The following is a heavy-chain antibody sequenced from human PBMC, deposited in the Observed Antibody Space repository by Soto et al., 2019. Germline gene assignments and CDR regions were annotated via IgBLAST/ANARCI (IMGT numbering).Heavy chain of an antibody. CDR1: GFTFSNYA. CDR3: AKDKGSSWYEIDY. D-gene: IGHD6-13*01. J-gene: IGHJ4*02. Sequence: EVQLLESGGGLVQPGGSLRLSCAASGFTFSNYAVTWVRQAPGKGLEWVSTISGSGGSTYYADSVKGRFTISRDNSKNTRYLQMNSRRAEDTAVYYCAKDKGSSWYEIDYWGQGTLVTVSS. CDR2: ISGSGGST. V-gene: IGHV3-23*01.